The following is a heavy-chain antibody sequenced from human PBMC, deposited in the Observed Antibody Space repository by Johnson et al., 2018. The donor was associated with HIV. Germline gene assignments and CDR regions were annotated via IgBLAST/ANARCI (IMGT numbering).Heavy chain of an antibody. CDR3: ARARAYNWNSQSTSDAFDI. CDR2: INSDGSST. CDR1: GFTFDDYG. D-gene: IGHD1-20*01. Sequence: VQLVESGGGVVRPGGSLRLSCAASGFTFDDYGMSWVRQAPGKGLEWVSGINSDGSSTSYADSVKGRFTISRDNAKNSLYLQMNSLRAEDTAWYYCARARAYNWNSQSTSDAFDIWGQGTMVTVSS. J-gene: IGHJ3*02. V-gene: IGHV3-20*04.